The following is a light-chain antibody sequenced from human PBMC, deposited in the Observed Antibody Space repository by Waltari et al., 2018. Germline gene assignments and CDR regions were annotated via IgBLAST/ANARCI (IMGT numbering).Light chain of an antibody. CDR2: DTF. CDR1: ESVFGY. Sequence: EIVLTQSPATLSVSPGERATLSYRASESVFGYLAWYQQKPGQAPRLLIFDTFKRATGIPARFSGSGYGTDFTLTINSLETEDFALYYCQQRSIWPLTFGGGTKVDVK. CDR3: QQRSIWPLT. J-gene: IGKJ4*01. V-gene: IGKV3-11*01.